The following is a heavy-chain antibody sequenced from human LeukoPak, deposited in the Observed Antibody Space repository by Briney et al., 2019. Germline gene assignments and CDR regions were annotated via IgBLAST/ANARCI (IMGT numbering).Heavy chain of an antibody. CDR2: TSYDGSNK. CDR3: ARDGREYRSGLFYYDYYRMDV. V-gene: IGHV3-30-3*01. Sequence: GGSLRLSCAASAFTFSSYAIHWVRQAPGKGLEWVAVTSYDGSNKYYADSVKGRFTISRDNSKNTLYLQMNSLRAEDTAVYYCARDGREYRSGLFYYDYYRMDVWGQGTTLTVSS. J-gene: IGHJ6*01. D-gene: IGHD6-19*01. CDR1: AFTFSSYA.